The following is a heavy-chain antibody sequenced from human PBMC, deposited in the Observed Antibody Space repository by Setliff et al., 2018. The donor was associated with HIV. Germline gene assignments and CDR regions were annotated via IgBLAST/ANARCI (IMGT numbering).Heavy chain of an antibody. Sequence: PSETLSLTCTVSGGSISDYYWSWIRQPAGKGLEWIGRVYASGSTNYNPSLKGRVTMSVDTSNNQFSLKLSSVTAADTAVYYCAASSGWQRGDYWGQGILVTVSS. CDR1: GGSISDYY. J-gene: IGHJ4*02. D-gene: IGHD6-25*01. V-gene: IGHV4-4*07. CDR2: VYASGST. CDR3: AASSGWQRGDY.